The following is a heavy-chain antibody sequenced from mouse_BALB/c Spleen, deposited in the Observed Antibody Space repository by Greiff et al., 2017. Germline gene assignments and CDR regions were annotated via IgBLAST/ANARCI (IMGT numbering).Heavy chain of an antibody. J-gene: IGHJ2*01. CDR3: ARQGVIREYDGYFDY. CDR2: ISSGGSYT. Sequence: EVMLVESGGGLVKPGGSLKLSCAASGFTFSSYAMSWVRQTPEKRLEWVATISSGGSYTYYPDSVKGRFTISRDNAKNTLYLQMSSLRSEDTAMYYCARQGVIREYDGYFDYWGQGTTLTVSS. V-gene: IGHV5-9-3*01. D-gene: IGHD2-14*01. CDR1: GFTFSSYA.